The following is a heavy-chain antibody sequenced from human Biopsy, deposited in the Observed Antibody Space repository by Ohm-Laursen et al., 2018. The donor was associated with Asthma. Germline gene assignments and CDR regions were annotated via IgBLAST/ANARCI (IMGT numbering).Heavy chain of an antibody. D-gene: IGHD3-3*01. V-gene: IGHV3-30-3*01. CDR3: ARDVMEWYLPAFDF. J-gene: IGHJ4*02. CDR2: GGSYYDGGLK. CDR1: GFTFRSYA. Sequence: SLRLSCAASGFTFRSYAMHWVRQAPGKGLEWVAVGGSYYDGGLKYYADSVNGRFTVSRADSKNTLYLQMNSLRPDDTAVYYCARDVMEWYLPAFDFWGQGTLVTVSS.